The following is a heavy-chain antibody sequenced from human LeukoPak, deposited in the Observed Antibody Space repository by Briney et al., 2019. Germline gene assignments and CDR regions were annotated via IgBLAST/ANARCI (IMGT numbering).Heavy chain of an antibody. CDR2: IYYSGST. J-gene: IGHJ5*01. V-gene: IGHV4-59*03. D-gene: IGHD3-10*01. Sequence: SETLSLTCTVSGGSISTYCWSWIRQPPGKGLEWIGCIYYSGSTNYNPSLKSRVIMSVDTSKNQFSLKLTSVTAADTAVYYCAQGSGWFEYWGQGTLVTVSS. CDR3: AQGSGWFEY. CDR1: GGSISTYC.